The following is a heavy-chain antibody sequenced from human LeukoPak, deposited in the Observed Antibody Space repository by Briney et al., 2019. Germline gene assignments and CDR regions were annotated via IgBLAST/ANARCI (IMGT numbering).Heavy chain of an antibody. CDR3: ARDRSRSNHYYYYGMDV. V-gene: IGHV4-31*03. J-gene: IGHJ6*02. D-gene: IGHD4-11*01. Sequence: SETLSLTCTVSGGSISSGGYYWSWIRQHPGKGLEWIGYIYYSGSTYYNPSLKSRVTISVDTSKNQFSLKLSSVTAADTAVYYCARDRSRSNHYYYYGMDVWGQGTTVTVSS. CDR2: IYYSGST. CDR1: GGSISSGGYY.